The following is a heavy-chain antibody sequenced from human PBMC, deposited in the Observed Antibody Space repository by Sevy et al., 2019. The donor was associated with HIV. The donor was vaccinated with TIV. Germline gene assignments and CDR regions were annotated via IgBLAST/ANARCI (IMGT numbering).Heavy chain of an antibody. CDR2: VNYRGST. CDR3: AGDSSTGITVHGVVTYGMDV. D-gene: IGHD3-3*01. CDR1: GGSISSYY. J-gene: IGHJ6*02. V-gene: IGHV4-59*01. Sequence: SETLSLTCAVSGGSISSYYWTWIRQPPGKGLEWIGYVNYRGSTNYNPSLKSRLTMSVDISKNQFSLKLTSVTAADTAVYYCAGDSSTGITVHGVVTYGMDVWGQGTTVTVSS.